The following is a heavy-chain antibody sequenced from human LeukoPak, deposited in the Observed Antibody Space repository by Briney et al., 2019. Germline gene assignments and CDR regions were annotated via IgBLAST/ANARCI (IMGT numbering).Heavy chain of an antibody. CDR1: GFTFSSYW. Sequence: PGGSLRLSCAASGFTFSSYWMHGVRQAPGKGLLWVSRINTDGSSTSYAVSVKGRFTISRDNAKNSLHLQMNSVRAEDTAVYYCARPRRPYYYDSSGLDYYYMDVWGKGTTVTVSS. J-gene: IGHJ6*03. CDR3: ARPRRPYYYDSSGLDYYYMDV. D-gene: IGHD3-22*01. V-gene: IGHV3-74*01. CDR2: INTDGSST.